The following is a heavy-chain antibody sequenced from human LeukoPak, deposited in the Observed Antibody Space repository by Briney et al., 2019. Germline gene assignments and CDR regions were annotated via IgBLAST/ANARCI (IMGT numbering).Heavy chain of an antibody. D-gene: IGHD3-9*01. J-gene: IGHJ3*02. CDR3: ARDHLPYYDILTGYYTAFDI. V-gene: IGHV1-69*05. Sequence: SVKVSCKASGGTFSSYAISWVRQAPGQGLEWMGGIIPIFGTANYAQKFQGRVTNTTDESTSTAYMELSSLRSEDTAVYYCARDHLPYYDILTGYYTAFDIWGQGTMVTVSS. CDR1: GGTFSSYA. CDR2: IIPIFGTA.